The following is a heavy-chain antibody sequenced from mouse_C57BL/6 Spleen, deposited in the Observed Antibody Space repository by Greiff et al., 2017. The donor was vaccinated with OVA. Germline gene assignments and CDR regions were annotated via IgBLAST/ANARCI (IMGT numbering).Heavy chain of an antibody. CDR3: AREDGKDAMDY. V-gene: IGHV1-19*01. CDR1: GYTFTDYY. Sequence: EVQLQQSGPVLVKPGASVKMSCKASGYTFTDYYMNWVKQSHGKSLEWIGVINPYNGGTSYNQKFKGKATLTVDKSSSTAYMELNSLTSEDSAVYYCAREDGKDAMDYWGQGTSVTVSS. D-gene: IGHD2-1*01. J-gene: IGHJ4*01. CDR2: INPYNGGT.